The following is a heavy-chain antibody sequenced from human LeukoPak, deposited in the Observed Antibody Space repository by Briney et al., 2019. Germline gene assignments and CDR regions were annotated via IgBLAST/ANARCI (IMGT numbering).Heavy chain of an antibody. CDR3: ARGRGLRFPFDY. CDR1: GGSISSYY. J-gene: IGHJ4*02. V-gene: IGHV4-59*01. CDR2: IYYSGST. D-gene: IGHD5-12*01. Sequence: PSETPSLTCTVSGGSISSYYWSWIRQPPGKGLEWIGYIYYSGSTNYNPSLKSRVTISVDTSKNQFSPKLSSVTAADTAVYYCARGRGLRFPFDYWGQGTLVTVSS.